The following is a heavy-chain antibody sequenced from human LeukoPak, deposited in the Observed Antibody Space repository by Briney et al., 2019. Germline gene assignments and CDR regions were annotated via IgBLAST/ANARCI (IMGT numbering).Heavy chain of an antibody. V-gene: IGHV3-23*01. CDR1: GFTFSSYA. CDR2: ISGSGGST. J-gene: IGHJ4*02. Sequence: GGSLRLSCAASGFTFSSYAMSWVRQAPGKGLERVSAISGSGGSTYYADSVKGRFTISRDNSKNTLYLQMNSLRAEDTAVYYCAKDVAAYYYDSSGPVWGQGTLVTVSS. CDR3: AKDVAAYYYDSSGPV. D-gene: IGHD3-22*01.